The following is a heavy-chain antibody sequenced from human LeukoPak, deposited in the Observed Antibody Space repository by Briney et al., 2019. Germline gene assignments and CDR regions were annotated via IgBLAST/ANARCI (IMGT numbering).Heavy chain of an antibody. J-gene: IGHJ5*02. Sequence: GGSLRLSCAASGFTFSRYSMNWVRQAPGKGLEWVSSISSSSSYIYYADSLKGRFTISRDNARNSLYLQMNSLRDEDTAVYYCARVEWFGEPDGSYNNWFDPWGQGTLVTVSS. CDR3: ARVEWFGEPDGSYNNWFDP. CDR2: ISSSSSYI. V-gene: IGHV3-21*01. D-gene: IGHD3-10*01. CDR1: GFTFSRYS.